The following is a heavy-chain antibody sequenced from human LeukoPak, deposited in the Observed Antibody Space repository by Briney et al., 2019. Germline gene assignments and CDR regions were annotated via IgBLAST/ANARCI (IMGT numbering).Heavy chain of an antibody. V-gene: IGHV1-18*01. CDR2: ISAYNGNT. D-gene: IGHD6-13*01. CDR1: GYTFTSYG. CDR3: ARDRNGQQLGNWFDP. J-gene: IGHJ5*02. Sequence: ASVNVSCKASGYTFTSYGISWVRQAPGQGLEWMGWISAYNGNTNYAQKLQGRVTMTRDTSTSTVYMELSSLRSEDTAVYYCARDRNGQQLGNWFDPWGQGTLVTVSS.